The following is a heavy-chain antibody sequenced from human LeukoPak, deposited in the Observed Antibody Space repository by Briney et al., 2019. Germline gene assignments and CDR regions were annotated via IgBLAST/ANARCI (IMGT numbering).Heavy chain of an antibody. V-gene: IGHV3-23*01. CDR3: AKDILTGYFRYYFDY. D-gene: IGHD3-9*01. J-gene: IGHJ4*02. Sequence: GGSLRLSCAASGFTFSSYWMHWVRQAPGKGLEWVSAISGSGGSTYYADSVKGRFTISRDNSKNTLYLQMNSLRAEDTAVYYCAKDILTGYFRYYFDYWGQGTLVTVSS. CDR1: GFTFSSYW. CDR2: ISGSGGST.